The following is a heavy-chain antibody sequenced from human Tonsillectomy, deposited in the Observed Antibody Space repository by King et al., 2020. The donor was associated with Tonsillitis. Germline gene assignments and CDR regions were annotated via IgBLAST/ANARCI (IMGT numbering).Heavy chain of an antibody. CDR2: IIPIFGTA. CDR1: GGTFSSYA. CDR3: ASRGQPQPYGGLYSRSNGFDP. V-gene: IGHV1-69*01. J-gene: IGHJ5*02. D-gene: IGHD4-23*01. Sequence: VQLVESGAEVKKPGSSVKVSCKASGGTFSSYAISWVRQAPGQGLEWMGGIIPIFGTANYAQKFQGRVTITADESTSTAYMELSSLRSEDTAVYYCASRGQPQPYGGLYSRSNGFDPWGQGTLVTVSS.